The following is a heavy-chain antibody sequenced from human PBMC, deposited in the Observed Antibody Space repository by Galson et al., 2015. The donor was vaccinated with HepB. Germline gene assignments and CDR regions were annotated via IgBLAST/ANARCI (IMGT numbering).Heavy chain of an antibody. J-gene: IGHJ4*02. V-gene: IGHV1-3*01. CDR1: GYTFTSYA. CDR3: ARDVGTTVGPLDY. CDR2: INAGNGNT. Sequence: SVKVSCKASGYTFTSYAMHWVRQAPGQRLEWMGWINAGNGNTKYSQKFQGRVTITRDTSASTAYMELSSLRSEDTAVYYCARDVGTTVGPLDYWGQGTLVTVSS. D-gene: IGHD4-23*01.